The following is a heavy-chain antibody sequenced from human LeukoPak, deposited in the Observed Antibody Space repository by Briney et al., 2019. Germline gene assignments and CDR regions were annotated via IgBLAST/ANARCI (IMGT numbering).Heavy chain of an antibody. CDR2: IYQSGNT. CDR3: ARVEVNDAFDF. D-gene: IGHD5-24*01. CDR1: GYSISSGYY. Sequence: PSETLSLMCAVSGYSISSGYYWGWIRQPPGKGLEWIGSIYQSGNTFYNPSLKSRVTISVDTSMNQFSLKVTSVTAADTAVYYCARVEVNDAFDFWGQGTMVIVSS. J-gene: IGHJ3*01. V-gene: IGHV4-38-2*01.